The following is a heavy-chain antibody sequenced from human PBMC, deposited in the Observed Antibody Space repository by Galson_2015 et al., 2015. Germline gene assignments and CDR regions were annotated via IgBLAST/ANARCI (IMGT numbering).Heavy chain of an antibody. Sequence: SLRLSCAASGFTFSSYAMSRVRQAPGKGLEWVSAISGSGGSTYYADSMKGRFTISRDNSKNTLYLQMNSLRAEDTAVYYCAKRVVGATTDDYYYGMDVWGQGTTVTVSS. D-gene: IGHD1-26*01. CDR3: AKRVVGATTDDYYYGMDV. CDR1: GFTFSSYA. J-gene: IGHJ6*02. V-gene: IGHV3-23*01. CDR2: ISGSGGST.